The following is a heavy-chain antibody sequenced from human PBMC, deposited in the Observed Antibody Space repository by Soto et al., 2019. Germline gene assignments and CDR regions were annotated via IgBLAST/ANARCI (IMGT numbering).Heavy chain of an antibody. J-gene: IGHJ3*02. D-gene: IGHD1-20*01. Sequence: QITLKGSGPTLVKPTQTLTLTCTFSGFSLSTSGVGVGWIRQPPGKALEWLALIYWDDDKRYSPSLKSRLTITKDTSKNQVVLTMTNMDPVDTATYYCALNRADLDNWNDYRGARDAFDIWGQGTMVTVSS. CDR1: GFSLSTSGVG. CDR2: IYWDDDK. CDR3: ALNRADLDNWNDYRGARDAFDI. V-gene: IGHV2-5*02.